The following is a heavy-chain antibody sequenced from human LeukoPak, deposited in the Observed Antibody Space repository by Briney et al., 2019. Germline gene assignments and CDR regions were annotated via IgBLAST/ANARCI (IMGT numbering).Heavy chain of an antibody. CDR2: IYHSGSP. Sequence: SQTLSLTCPVCGCSLRRGGFSGLWLRPPPGRALEWFGYIYHSGSPFHTPSLKWRVTISVDKSKNQFSLKLRSVAAADTSVYYCARASDTMIGFSKGTGAFDIWGQGTMVTVSS. CDR1: GCSLRRGGFS. J-gene: IGHJ3*02. D-gene: IGHD3-22*01. CDR3: ARASDTMIGFSKGTGAFDI. V-gene: IGHV4-30-2*01.